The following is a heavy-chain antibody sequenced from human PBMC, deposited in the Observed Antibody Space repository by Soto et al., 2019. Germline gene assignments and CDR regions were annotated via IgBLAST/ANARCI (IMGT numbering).Heavy chain of an antibody. D-gene: IGHD6-13*01. J-gene: IGHJ5*02. CDR1: GYTFTSYD. V-gene: IGHV1-8*01. Sequence: QVQLVQSGAEVKKPGASVKVSCKASGYTFTSYDINWVRQATGQGREWMGWMNPNSGNTGYAQKFQGRVTMTRNTSISTAYMELSSLRSEDTAVYYWTRERSAAGTGWFDPWGQGTLVTVSS. CDR2: MNPNSGNT. CDR3: TRERSAAGTGWFDP.